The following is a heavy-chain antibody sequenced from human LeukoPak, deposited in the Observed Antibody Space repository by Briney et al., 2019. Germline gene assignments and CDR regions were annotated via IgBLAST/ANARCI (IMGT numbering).Heavy chain of an antibody. CDR1: GTSMNTHY. CDR2: MLDTVTT. J-gene: IGHJ4*02. Sequence: SETLSLTCAVSGTSMNTHYWSWIRQPPGKGLEWIGYMLDTVTTKDNPSLKSRFTLSADTSKNQFSLRLTSVTAADTAVYYCATIKRGNIFGYFDFWGQGIPVTVSS. D-gene: IGHD5-18*01. CDR3: ATIKRGNIFGYFDF. V-gene: IGHV4-59*11.